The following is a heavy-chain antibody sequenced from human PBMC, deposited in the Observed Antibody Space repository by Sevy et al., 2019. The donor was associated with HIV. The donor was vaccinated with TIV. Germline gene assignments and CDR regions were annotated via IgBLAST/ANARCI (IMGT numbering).Heavy chain of an antibody. Sequence: SETLSLTCAVSGGSISSSNWWSWVRQPPGKGLEWIGEIYHSGSTNYNPSLKSQVTISVDKSKNQFSLKLGSVTAADTAVYYCAREVGGSSSEGSFDPWGQGTLVTVSS. V-gene: IGHV4-4*02. CDR2: IYHSGST. J-gene: IGHJ5*02. D-gene: IGHD6-6*01. CDR1: GGSISSSNW. CDR3: AREVGGSSSEGSFDP.